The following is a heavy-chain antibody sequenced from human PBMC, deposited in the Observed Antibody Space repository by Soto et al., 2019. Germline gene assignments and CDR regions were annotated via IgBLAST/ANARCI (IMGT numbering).Heavy chain of an antibody. CDR1: GGIFKTDA. CDR2: LTPLYGTA. Sequence: QVHLEQSGAEVKKPGSSVKVSCQASGGIFKTDAVAWVRQAPGQGLEWVGGLTPLYGTANYAQKFQGRVTITADESTGAAYMEVSSLRAEDTAVYYCVRDLTLGYRSGGDGFDVWGQGTMVTGSS. CDR3: VRDLTLGYRSGGDGFDV. J-gene: IGHJ3*01. D-gene: IGHD5-18*01. V-gene: IGHV1-69*01.